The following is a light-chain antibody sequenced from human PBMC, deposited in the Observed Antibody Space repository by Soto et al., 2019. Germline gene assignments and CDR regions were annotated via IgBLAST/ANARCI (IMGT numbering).Light chain of an antibody. V-gene: IGLV2-14*01. J-gene: IGLJ2*01. CDR2: EVS. CDR1: SSDVGGYNY. CDR3: SSYTSSSTYVV. Sequence: QSALTQPASVSGSPGQSITISCTGTSSDVGGYNYVSWYQQHPGKAPKLMIYEVSNRPSGVSNRFSGSKSGNTASLTISGLQAEYEAEYYCSSYTSSSTYVVFGGGTTLTVL.